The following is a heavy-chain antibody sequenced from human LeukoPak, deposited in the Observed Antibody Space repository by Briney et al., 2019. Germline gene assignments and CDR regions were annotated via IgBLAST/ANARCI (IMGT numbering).Heavy chain of an antibody. J-gene: IGHJ4*02. CDR1: GFTFSSYA. CDR3: ATSGYSGAAAAPSSFDY. CDR2: ISYDGSNK. V-gene: IGHV3-30-3*01. Sequence: GGSLRLSCAASGFTFSSYAMHWVRQAPGKGVEWVAVISYDGSNKYYADSVKGRFTISRDNSKNTLYLQMNSLRAEDTAVYYCATSGYSGAAAAPSSFDYWGQGTLVTVSS. D-gene: IGHD6-13*01.